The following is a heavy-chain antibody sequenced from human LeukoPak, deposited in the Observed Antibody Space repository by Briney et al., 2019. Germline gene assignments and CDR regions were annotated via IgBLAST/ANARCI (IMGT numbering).Heavy chain of an antibody. D-gene: IGHD5-12*01. J-gene: IGHJ4*02. CDR1: GYTFTGYY. CDR2: INPIHGGT. CDR3: ARAASGYDYEDY. Sequence: ASVKVSCKASGYTFTGYYMHWVRQAPGQGLEWMGRINPIHGGTNYAQRFQGRVTMTRDTSISTAYMELSRLTSDDTAVYYCARAASGYDYEDYWGQGTLVTVPS. V-gene: IGHV1-2*06.